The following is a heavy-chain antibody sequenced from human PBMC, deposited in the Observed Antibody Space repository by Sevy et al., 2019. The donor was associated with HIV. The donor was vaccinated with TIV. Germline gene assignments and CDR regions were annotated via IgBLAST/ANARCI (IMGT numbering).Heavy chain of an antibody. J-gene: IGHJ4*02. CDR1: GFPFSSYE. CDR3: ARDLPPSATTVAHFDC. CDR2: ITNSGTTK. V-gene: IGHV3-48*03. Sequence: GGSLRLSCTASGFPFSSYEMNWVRQAPGKELEWVSYITNSGTTKYYSDSVRGRFTISRDNARNSLHLQMNSLRAEDTAVYYCARDLPPSATTVAHFDCWGQGTLVTVSS. D-gene: IGHD4-17*01.